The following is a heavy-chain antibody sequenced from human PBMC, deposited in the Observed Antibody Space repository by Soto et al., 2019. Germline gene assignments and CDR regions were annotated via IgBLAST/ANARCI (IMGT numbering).Heavy chain of an antibody. CDR1: GFTLSSYW. J-gene: IGHJ4*02. V-gene: IGHV3-74*03. CDR2: INSDGTST. Sequence: GSLRLSCAASGFTLSSYWMHWVRQAPGKGLVWVSRINSDGTSTTYADSVKGRFTISRDNAKNTLYLQMNSLRAEDTAVYYCARTGSWDFDYWGQGTLVTVSS. D-gene: IGHD6-13*01. CDR3: ARTGSWDFDY.